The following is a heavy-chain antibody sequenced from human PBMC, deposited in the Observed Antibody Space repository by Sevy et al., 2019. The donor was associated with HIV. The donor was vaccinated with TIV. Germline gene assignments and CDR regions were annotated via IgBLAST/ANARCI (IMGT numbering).Heavy chain of an antibody. D-gene: IGHD2-2*01. J-gene: IGHJ4*02. CDR3: TTDLEYQLERYYFNY. CDR1: EFIFTNAW. V-gene: IGHV3-15*01. Sequence: GGSLRLSCAASEFIFTNAWMSWVRQAPGKGLEWVGRIKSKTNGGTTDYAAPVEGRFPISRDDSKKTLYLQMNSLKTEDTAVYYCTTDLEYQLERYYFNYWGQGTLVTVSS. CDR2: IKSKTNGGTT.